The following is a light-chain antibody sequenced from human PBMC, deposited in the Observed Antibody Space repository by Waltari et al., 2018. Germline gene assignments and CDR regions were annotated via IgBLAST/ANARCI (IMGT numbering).Light chain of an antibody. Sequence: SSDLTQDLDVSVAFGQTARTTFQGDILRTYYGNWFRQKRGQAPELVNYGKNNRPAGIPDRFSASSSENTASLIITGAQAEDEADYYCSSRELSGHVVFGGGTRLTVL. CDR1: ILRTYY. CDR3: SSRELSGHVV. CDR2: GKN. J-gene: IGLJ2*01. V-gene: IGLV3-19*01.